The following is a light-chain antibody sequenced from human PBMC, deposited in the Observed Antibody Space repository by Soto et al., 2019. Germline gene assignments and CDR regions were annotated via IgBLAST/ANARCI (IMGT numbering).Light chain of an antibody. V-gene: IGLV2-8*01. Sequence: QSALTQPPSASGSPGQSVTISCIGTSSDVGGYNYVSWYQQYPDKVPKLMIYEVNKRPSGVPDRFSGSKSGNTASLTISGLQADDEADYYCTSYAGGNNVFGTGTKLTVL. CDR3: TSYAGGNNV. CDR2: EVN. J-gene: IGLJ1*01. CDR1: SSDVGGYNY.